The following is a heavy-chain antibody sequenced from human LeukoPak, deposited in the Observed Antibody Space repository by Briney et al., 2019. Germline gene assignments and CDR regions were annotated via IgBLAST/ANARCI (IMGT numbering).Heavy chain of an antibody. CDR3: ARAGYDYVWGSYRYFDY. J-gene: IGHJ4*02. CDR1: GASISSGSYY. V-gene: IGHV4-61*02. CDR2: IYTSGTT. Sequence: SETLSLTCTVSGASISSGSYYWSWIRQPAGKGLEWIGRIYTSGTTNYNPSLKSRVTISLDTSKNQFSLRLSSVTAADTAVYYCARAGYDYVWGSYRYFDYWGQGTLVTVSS. D-gene: IGHD3-16*02.